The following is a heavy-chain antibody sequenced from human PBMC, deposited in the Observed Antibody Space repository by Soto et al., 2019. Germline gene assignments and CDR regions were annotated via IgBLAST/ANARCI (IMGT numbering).Heavy chain of an antibody. V-gene: IGHV5-51*01. Sequence: GESLKISCKGSGYSFTSYWIGWVRQMPGKGLEWMGIIYPGDPDTRYSPSFQGQVTISADKSISTAYLQWSSLKASDTAMYYCARPSSDYGDPTRYYFDYWGQGTLVTVSS. CDR3: ARPSSDYGDPTRYYFDY. CDR2: IYPGDPDT. CDR1: GYSFTSYW. D-gene: IGHD4-17*01. J-gene: IGHJ4*02.